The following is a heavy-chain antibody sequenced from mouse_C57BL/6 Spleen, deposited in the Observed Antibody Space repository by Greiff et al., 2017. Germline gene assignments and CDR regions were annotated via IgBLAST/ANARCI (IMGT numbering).Heavy chain of an antibody. CDR2: IWSDGST. J-gene: IGHJ4*01. CDR3: ARQGTTVDAMDY. CDR1: GFSLTSYG. Sequence: VQLQQSGPGLVAPSPSLSISCTVSGFSLTSYGVHWVRQPPGKGLEWLVVIWSDGSTTYNSALKCRLSISKDNSKSQVFLKMNSLQTDDTAMYYCARQGTTVDAMDYWGQGTSVTVSS. D-gene: IGHD1-1*01. V-gene: IGHV2-6-1*01.